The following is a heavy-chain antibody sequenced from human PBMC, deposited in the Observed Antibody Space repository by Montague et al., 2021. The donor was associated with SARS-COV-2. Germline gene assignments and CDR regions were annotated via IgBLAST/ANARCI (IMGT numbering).Heavy chain of an antibody. V-gene: IGHV4-39*01. CDR1: GGSVYSNADHLNSDY. CDR3: ARRRDRSTVVSPAVFDL. Sequence: SETLSLTCAVSGGSVYSNADHLNSDYWAWIRQSTGKGLEWIGNICYGGSTYYNPFPRSRVVMSADTSQSQFSLKLYSVTAADTSIYYCARRRDRSTVVSPAVFDLWGQGTMVIVSS. J-gene: IGHJ3*01. CDR2: ICYGGST. D-gene: IGHD4-23*01.